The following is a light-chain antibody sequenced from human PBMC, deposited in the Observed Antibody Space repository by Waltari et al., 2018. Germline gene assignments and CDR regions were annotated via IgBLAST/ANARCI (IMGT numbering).Light chain of an antibody. CDR1: QSVSRT. J-gene: IGKJ1*01. CDR3: QKYGTLPAT. CDR2: AAS. V-gene: IGKV3-20*01. Sequence: EIVLTQSPGTLSLSPGERATLSCRASQSVSRTLAWYQQKPGQAPRLLIYAASSRATCIPDRFSGSGSGTDFSLTISRLEPEDFAVYYCQKYGTLPATFGQGTKVEIK.